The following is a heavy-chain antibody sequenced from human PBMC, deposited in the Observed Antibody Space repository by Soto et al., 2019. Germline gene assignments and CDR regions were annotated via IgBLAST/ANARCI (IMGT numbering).Heavy chain of an antibody. CDR3: ARDLTTEPYYYYYGMDV. V-gene: IGHV3-33*01. Sequence: QVQLVESGGGVVQPGRSLRLSCAASGFTFSRYGMHWVRQAPGTGLEWVAVIWYDGSNKYYADSVKGRFTISRDNSKNTLYLQMNSLRAEDTAVYYCARDLTTEPYYYYYGMDVWGQGTTVTVSS. CDR1: GFTFSRYG. J-gene: IGHJ6*02. CDR2: IWYDGSNK. D-gene: IGHD3-22*01.